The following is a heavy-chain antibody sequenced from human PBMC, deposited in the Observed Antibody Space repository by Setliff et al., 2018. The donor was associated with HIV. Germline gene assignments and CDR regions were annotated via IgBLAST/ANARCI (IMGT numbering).Heavy chain of an antibody. D-gene: IGHD6-19*01. CDR2: IKQDGSEK. Sequence: PGGSLRLSCAASGFTVSSYWMSWVRQAPGKGLEWVANIKQDGSEKYYVDSGKGRFTISRDNAKNSLYLQMNSLRAEDTAVYYCARDLPLSGREGEFDYWGQGTQVTVSS. CDR3: ARDLPLSGREGEFDY. CDR1: GFTVSSYW. J-gene: IGHJ4*02. V-gene: IGHV3-7*03.